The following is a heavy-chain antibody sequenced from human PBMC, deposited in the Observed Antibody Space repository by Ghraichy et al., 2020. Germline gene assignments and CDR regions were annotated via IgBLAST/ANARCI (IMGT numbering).Heavy chain of an antibody. Sequence: SETLSLTCAVYGGSFSGYYWSWIRQPPGKGLEWIGEINHSGSTNYNPSLKSRVTISVDTSKNQFSLKLSSVTAADTAGYYCAASYGSGSYSWFDPWGQGTLVTVSS. CDR2: INHSGST. D-gene: IGHD3-10*01. V-gene: IGHV4-34*01. CDR1: GGSFSGYY. J-gene: IGHJ5*02. CDR3: AASYGSGSYSWFDP.